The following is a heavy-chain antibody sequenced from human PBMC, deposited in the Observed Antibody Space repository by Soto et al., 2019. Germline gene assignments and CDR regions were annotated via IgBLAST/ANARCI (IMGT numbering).Heavy chain of an antibody. V-gene: IGHV4-61*01. CDR1: GGSVSSGSYY. CDR2: IYYSGST. D-gene: IGHD4-4*01. J-gene: IGHJ5*02. Sequence: SETLSLTCTVSGGSVSSGSYYWSWIRQPPGKGLEWIGYIYYSGSTNYNPSLKSRVTISVDTSKNQFSLKLSSVTAADTAVYYCARDQYSPRGFDPWGQGTLVTVSS. CDR3: ARDQYSPRGFDP.